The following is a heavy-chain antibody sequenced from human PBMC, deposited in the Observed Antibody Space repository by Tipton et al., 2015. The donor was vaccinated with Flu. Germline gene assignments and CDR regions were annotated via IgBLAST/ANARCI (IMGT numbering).Heavy chain of an antibody. Sequence: TLSLTCTVSGYSISSGFYWGWIRQPPGKGLEWIGSIYHSGSTFYNPSLKSRVTISVDTSKNQFSLKLGSVTAADTAVYYCARGDGYNFDYWGQGTLVTVSS. CDR2: IYHSGST. CDR1: GYSISSGFY. D-gene: IGHD5-24*01. CDR3: ARGDGYNFDY. J-gene: IGHJ4*02. V-gene: IGHV4-38-2*02.